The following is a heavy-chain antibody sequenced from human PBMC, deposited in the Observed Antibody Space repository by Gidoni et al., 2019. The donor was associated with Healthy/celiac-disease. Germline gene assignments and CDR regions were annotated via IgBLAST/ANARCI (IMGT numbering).Heavy chain of an antibody. V-gene: IGHV3-53*01. J-gene: IGHJ4*02. D-gene: IGHD3-16*01. CDR1: GFTVSSHY. CDR2: IYSGGIT. CDR3: ARETSYDYVWGNPDREYYFDY. Sequence: EVQLVESGGGLIQPGGSLRLSCAASGFTVSSHYMSWVRQAPGKWLGWVSVIYSGGITYYADSVKGRFTISRDNSKITLYLQMNSLRADDTAVYYCARETSYDYVWGNPDREYYFDYWGQGTLVTVPS.